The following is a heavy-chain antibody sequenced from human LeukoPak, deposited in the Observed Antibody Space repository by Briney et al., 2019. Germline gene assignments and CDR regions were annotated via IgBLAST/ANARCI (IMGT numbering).Heavy chain of an antibody. CDR3: ARSDFWSGYYNY. Sequence: PSETLSLTCTASSGSISGYYWTWIRQPAGKGLEWIGRIYTSGSTNYNPSLKSRVTMSVDTSKNQFSLKLSSVTAADTAVYYCARSDFWSGYYNYWGQGTLVTVSS. CDR1: SGSISGYY. CDR2: IYTSGST. D-gene: IGHD3-3*01. J-gene: IGHJ4*02. V-gene: IGHV4-4*07.